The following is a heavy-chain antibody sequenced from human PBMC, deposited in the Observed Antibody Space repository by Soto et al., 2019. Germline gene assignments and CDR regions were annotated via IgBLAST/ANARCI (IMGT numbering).Heavy chain of an antibody. Sequence: QVQLVESGGGVVQPGRSLRLSCAASGFTFSSYGIHWVRQAPGKGLEWVAVISYDGSNEYYSDSVKGRFTISRDNSKNTLYLQMNSLRVEDTAVYYCAREGPPDIAWFDPWGQGTLVSVSS. J-gene: IGHJ5*02. V-gene: IGHV3-30*03. CDR3: AREGPPDIAWFDP. D-gene: IGHD2-15*01. CDR1: GFTFSSYG. CDR2: ISYDGSNE.